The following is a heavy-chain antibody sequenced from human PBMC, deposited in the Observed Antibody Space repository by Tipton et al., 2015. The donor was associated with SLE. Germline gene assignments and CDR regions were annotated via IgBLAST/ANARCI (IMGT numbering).Heavy chain of an antibody. D-gene: IGHD1-1*01. CDR1: GASISSSSYS. CDR2: FYSGYS. CDR3: ARVLDVLDY. V-gene: IGHV4-61*02. Sequence: TLSLTCTVSGASISSSSYSWNWIRQPAGKGLEWIGRFYSGYSDYNPSLNSRVTMSMDASKNQFSLKLTSVTAADTAVYYCARVLDVLDYWGQGTLVTVSS. J-gene: IGHJ4*02.